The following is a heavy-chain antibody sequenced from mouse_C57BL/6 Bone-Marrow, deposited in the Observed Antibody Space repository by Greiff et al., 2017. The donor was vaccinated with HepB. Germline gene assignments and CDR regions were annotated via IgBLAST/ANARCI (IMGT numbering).Heavy chain of an antibody. J-gene: IGHJ3*01. CDR2: ISSGGSYT. D-gene: IGHD2-4*01. Sequence: EVKLVESGGDLVKLGGSLKLSCEASGFTFSSYGMSWVRQTPDKRLEWVATISSGGSYTYYPDSVKGRFTISRYNAKNTLYLQMSSLKSEDTAMYYCARQKGYDYDEAYWGQGTLVTVSA. CDR1: GFTFSSYG. V-gene: IGHV5-6*02. CDR3: ARQKGYDYDEAY.